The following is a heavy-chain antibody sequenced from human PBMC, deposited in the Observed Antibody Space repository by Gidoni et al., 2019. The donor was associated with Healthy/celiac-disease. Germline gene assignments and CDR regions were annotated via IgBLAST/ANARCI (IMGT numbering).Heavy chain of an antibody. V-gene: IGHV3-11*01. Sequence: QVQLVESGGGLVKPGVSLRLPCAASGFTFRNYYMSWIRQAPAKGLVWVSYISSSGSTIYYADSVKGLFTITRENAKNSLYLQMNSLRAEDTAVYYCARDRGSRGTVTLFDYWGQGTLVTVSS. CDR1: GFTFRNYY. CDR3: ARDRGSRGTVTLFDY. CDR2: ISSSGSTI. D-gene: IGHD4-17*01. J-gene: IGHJ4*02.